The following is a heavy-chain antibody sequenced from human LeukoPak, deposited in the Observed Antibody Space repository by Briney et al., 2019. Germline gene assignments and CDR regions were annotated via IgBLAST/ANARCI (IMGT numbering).Heavy chain of an antibody. D-gene: IGHD3-22*01. CDR1: GFTVSSDY. CDR2: IKSKTDGGTT. Sequence: PGGSLRLSCAASGFTVSSDYMSWVRQAPGKGLEWVGRIKSKTDGGTTDYAAPVKGRFTISRDDSKNTLYLQMNSLKTEDTAVYYCTTEGPYYYDSSGYYLYYFDYWGQGTLVTVSS. V-gene: IGHV3-15*01. J-gene: IGHJ4*02. CDR3: TTEGPYYYDSSGYYLYYFDY.